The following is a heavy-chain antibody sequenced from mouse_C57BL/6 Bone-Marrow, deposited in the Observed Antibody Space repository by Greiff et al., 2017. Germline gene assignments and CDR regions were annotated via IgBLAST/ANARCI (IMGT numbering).Heavy chain of an antibody. D-gene: IGHD2-4*01. J-gene: IGHJ2*01. CDR2: IYPGDGGT. V-gene: IGHV1-82*01. CDR3: ARYYDENY. Sequence: VQLQQSGPELVKPGASVKISCKASGYAFSSSWMNWVKQRPGKGLEWIGRIYPGDGGTNYNGKFKGKATLTAAKSSSTAYMQLSSLTSEDSAVYFCARYYDENYWGQGTTLTVSS. CDR1: GYAFSSSW.